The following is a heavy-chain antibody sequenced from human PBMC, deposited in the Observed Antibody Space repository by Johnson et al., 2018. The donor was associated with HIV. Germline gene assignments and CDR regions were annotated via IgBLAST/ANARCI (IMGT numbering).Heavy chain of an antibody. Sequence: QVQLVESGGGVVQPGRSLRLSCAASGFTFSSYAMHWVRQAPGKGLEWVAVISYDGSNKYYADSVKGRFTISRDNSKNTLYLQMNSLRAEDTAVYYCAKDGSTYYDSSGYLGEDAFDIWGQGTMVTVSS. CDR1: GFTFSSYA. D-gene: IGHD3-22*01. J-gene: IGHJ3*02. V-gene: IGHV3-30*04. CDR3: AKDGSTYYDSSGYLGEDAFDI. CDR2: ISYDGSNK.